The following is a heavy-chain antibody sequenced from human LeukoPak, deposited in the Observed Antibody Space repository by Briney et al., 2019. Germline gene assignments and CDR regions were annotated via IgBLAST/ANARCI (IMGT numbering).Heavy chain of an antibody. V-gene: IGHV3-30*18. Sequence: GGSLRLSCAASGFTFSSYAMHWVRQAPGKGLEWVAVISYDGSNKYYADSVKGRFTISRYNSKNTLYLQMNSLRAEDTAVYYCAKLGEGYSYGYSGEVTDYWGQGTLVTVSS. D-gene: IGHD5-18*01. CDR2: ISYDGSNK. CDR1: GFTFSSYA. J-gene: IGHJ4*02. CDR3: AKLGEGYSYGYSGEVTDY.